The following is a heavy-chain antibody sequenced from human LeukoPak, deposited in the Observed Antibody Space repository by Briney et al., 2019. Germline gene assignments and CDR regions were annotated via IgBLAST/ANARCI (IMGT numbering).Heavy chain of an antibody. CDR3: AKGQTTVGADY. CDR1: GFTFSSYA. V-gene: IGHV3-30*04. Sequence: PGGSLRLSCAASGFTFSSYAMHWVRQAPGKGLEWVAVISYDGSNKYYADSVRGRFTISRDNSKNTLYLQMNSLRAEDTAVYYCAKGQTTVGADYWGQGTLVTVSS. J-gene: IGHJ4*02. CDR2: ISYDGSNK. D-gene: IGHD4-17*01.